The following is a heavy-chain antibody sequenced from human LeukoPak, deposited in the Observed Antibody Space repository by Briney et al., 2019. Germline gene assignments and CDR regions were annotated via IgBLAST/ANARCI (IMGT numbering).Heavy chain of an antibody. CDR1: GYTFTSYD. Sequence: ASVKVSCKASGYTFTSYDINWVRQATGQGLEWMGWMNPNSGNTGCAQKFQGRVTMTRNTSISTAYMELSSLRSEDTAVYYCARGQQWLAGGAFDYWGQGTLVTVSS. D-gene: IGHD6-19*01. V-gene: IGHV1-8*01. CDR3: ARGQQWLAGGAFDY. CDR2: MNPNSGNT. J-gene: IGHJ4*02.